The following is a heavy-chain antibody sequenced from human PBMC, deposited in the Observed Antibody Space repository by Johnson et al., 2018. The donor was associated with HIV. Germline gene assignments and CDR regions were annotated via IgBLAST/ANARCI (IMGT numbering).Heavy chain of an antibody. V-gene: IGHV3-30*18. CDR2: ISYDGSNK. CDR3: AKDGQRGRAMIVARLGAFDI. CDR1: GFTFSSYG. Sequence: QVQLVESGGGVVQPGGSLRLSCAASGFTFSSYGMHWVRQAPGKGLEWVAVISYDGSNKYYADSVKGRFTISRDNSKNTLYLQMNSLRAEDTAVYYCAKDGQRGRAMIVARLGAFDIWGQGTMVTVSS. D-gene: IGHD3-22*01. J-gene: IGHJ3*02.